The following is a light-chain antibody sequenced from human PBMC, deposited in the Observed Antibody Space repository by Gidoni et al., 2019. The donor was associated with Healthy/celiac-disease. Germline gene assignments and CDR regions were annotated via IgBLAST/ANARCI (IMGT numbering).Light chain of an antibody. CDR1: SSNIGSNY. J-gene: IGLJ3*02. CDR3: AAWDDSLNGWV. CDR2: RNN. Sequence: QSVLTQPPSASGTPAQRVTISCSGSSSNIGSNYVYWYQQLPGTAPKLLIYRNNQRPSGVPDRFSGSKSGTSASLAISGLRSEDEADYYCAAWDDSLNGWVFGGGTKLTVL. V-gene: IGLV1-47*01.